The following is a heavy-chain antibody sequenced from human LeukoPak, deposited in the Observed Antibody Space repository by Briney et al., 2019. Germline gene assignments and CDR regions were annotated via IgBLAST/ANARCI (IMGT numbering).Heavy chain of an antibody. D-gene: IGHD1-14*01. V-gene: IGHV3-48*04. CDR2: ISSSGTTI. J-gene: IGHJ6*02. Sequence: GGSLRLSGAASGFTLRSYSMNWVRQAPGKGLEWISYISSSGTTIYYADSVKGRFTISRDNAKNSLYLQMNSLRAEDTAVYYCARDPGDYYGMDVWGQGTTVTVSS. CDR1: GFTLRSYS. CDR3: ARDPGDYYGMDV.